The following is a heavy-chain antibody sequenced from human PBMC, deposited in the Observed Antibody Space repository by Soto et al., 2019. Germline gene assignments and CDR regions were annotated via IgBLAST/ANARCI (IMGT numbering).Heavy chain of an antibody. CDR1: GYTFTSYY. CDR2: INPSGGST. Sequence: ASVKVSCKASGYTFTSYYMHWVRQAPGQGLEWMGIINPSGGSTSYAQKFQGRVTMTEDTSTDTAYMELSSPRSEDTAVYYCATSRPPHSSGWYYWFDPWGQGTLVTVSS. D-gene: IGHD6-19*01. CDR3: ATSRPPHSSGWYYWFDP. V-gene: IGHV1-46*01. J-gene: IGHJ5*02.